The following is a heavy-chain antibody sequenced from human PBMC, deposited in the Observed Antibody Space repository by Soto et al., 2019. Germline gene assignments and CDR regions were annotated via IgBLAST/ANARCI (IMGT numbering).Heavy chain of an antibody. CDR1: GYTFTSYG. J-gene: IGHJ4*02. V-gene: IGHV1-18*01. Sequence: QVQLVQSGAEVKKPGASVKVSCKASGYTFTSYGISWVRQAPGQGLEWMGWISAYNGNTKYAQKLQGRVTMTTDTSTSTAYMELSSLRSDDTAVYYCARVSRGYDILTGYYLLNDDWGQGTLVTVSS. CDR3: ARVSRGYDILTGYYLLNDD. D-gene: IGHD3-9*01. CDR2: ISAYNGNT.